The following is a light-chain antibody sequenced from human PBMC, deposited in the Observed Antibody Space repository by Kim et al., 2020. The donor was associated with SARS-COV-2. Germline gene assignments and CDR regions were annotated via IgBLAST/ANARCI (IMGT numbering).Light chain of an antibody. Sequence: QTVTISFTVSRSNTGAPYHVPWYHQFPAAAPNLLIYGNNNRPPGVPHRFSGSNSGTSASLAITGLQAEDEADYYCHSYDSSLSASVFGGGTQLTVL. J-gene: IGLJ3*02. CDR2: GNN. V-gene: IGLV1-40*01. CDR3: HSYDSSLSASV. CDR1: RSNTGAPYH.